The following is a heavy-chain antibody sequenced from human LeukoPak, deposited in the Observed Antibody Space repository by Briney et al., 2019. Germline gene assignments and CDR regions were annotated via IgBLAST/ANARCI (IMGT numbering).Heavy chain of an antibody. V-gene: IGHV4-59*01. J-gene: IGHJ1*01. CDR1: GGSFSGYY. D-gene: IGHD6-19*01. CDR2: IYPSGST. CDR3: AKKDRYSSGRAEYFQH. Sequence: SETLSLTCAVYGGSFSGYYWSWIRQPPGKGLEWIGYIYPSGSTNYNPSLKSRLTISVDTSKNQFSLKLNSVTAADTAVYYCAKKDRYSSGRAEYFQHWGQGTLVTVSS.